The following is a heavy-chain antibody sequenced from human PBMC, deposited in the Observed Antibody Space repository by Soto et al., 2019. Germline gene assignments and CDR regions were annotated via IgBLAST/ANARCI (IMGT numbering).Heavy chain of an antibody. D-gene: IGHD2-2*01. CDR3: ARDSLGYCRTAHCYWFDP. V-gene: IGHV3-48*03. J-gene: IGHJ5*02. CDR2: ISSSGDTI. Sequence: GGSLRLSCAASGFTFSSYEMNWVRQAPGKGLEWVSYISSSGDTIYYADSVKGRFTISRDNAKNSLYLQMNSLRAEDTAVYFCARDSLGYCRTAHCYWFDPWGQGTLVTVSS. CDR1: GFTFSSYE.